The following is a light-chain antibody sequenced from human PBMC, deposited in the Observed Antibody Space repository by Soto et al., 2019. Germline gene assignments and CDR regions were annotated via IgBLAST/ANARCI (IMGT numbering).Light chain of an antibody. Sequence: DIQMTQSPSSLSASVGDRVTITCRASQSISNYLNWYQQKPGKAPMLLIYAASSLQSWVPSRFSGSVSGTDFTLTISSLQPEDFATYYCQQSYSTPRTFGQGTKVELK. CDR3: QQSYSTPRT. J-gene: IGKJ1*01. CDR1: QSISNY. CDR2: AAS. V-gene: IGKV1-39*01.